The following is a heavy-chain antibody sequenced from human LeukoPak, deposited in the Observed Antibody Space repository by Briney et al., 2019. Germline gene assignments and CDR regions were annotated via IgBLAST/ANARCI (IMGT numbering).Heavy chain of an antibody. D-gene: IGHD3-10*01. CDR2: INPNSGGA. Sequence: ASVKVSCKASGYTFTGYYMHWVRQAPGHGREWMGRINPNSGGANSAQKFQGRVTMTRDTTLSTAHMELSRLISDATAVYYCARDCRVRGGNPPDYWGQGTLVTVSS. CDR3: ARDCRVRGGNPPDY. V-gene: IGHV1-2*06. CDR1: GYTFTGYY. J-gene: IGHJ4*02.